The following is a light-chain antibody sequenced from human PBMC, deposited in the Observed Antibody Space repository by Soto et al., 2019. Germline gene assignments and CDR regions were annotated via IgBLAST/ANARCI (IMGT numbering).Light chain of an antibody. CDR2: DXN. Sequence: QSVLTQPPPVSAAPGQKVTISCSGSSSNIGGNSVSWYXXXPGNHXXXLLXDXNXRPSGTTXRFSGSKSGTSATLGITGFQNGDEADYYCGSWDSSLSAYVFGTVNKVTV. V-gene: IGLV1-51*01. J-gene: IGLJ1*01. CDR3: GSWDSSLSAYV. CDR1: SSNIGGNS.